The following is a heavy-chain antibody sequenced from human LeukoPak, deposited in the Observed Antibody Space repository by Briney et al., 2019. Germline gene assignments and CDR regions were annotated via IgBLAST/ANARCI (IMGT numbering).Heavy chain of an antibody. Sequence: GGSLRLSCAASGFTFSNYLMSWIRQAPGKGLEWVANIKQNVGETYYVDSVKGRFTVSRDNTNNLLYLQMNSLKAEDTAVYYCARDETIVGAPNYRFDYWGQGTLVTVSS. CDR2: IKQNVGET. CDR3: ARDETIVGAPNYRFDY. D-gene: IGHD1-26*01. V-gene: IGHV3-7*04. CDR1: GFTFSNYL. J-gene: IGHJ4*02.